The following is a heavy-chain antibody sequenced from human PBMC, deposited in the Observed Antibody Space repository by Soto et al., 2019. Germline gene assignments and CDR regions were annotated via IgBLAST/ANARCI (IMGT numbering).Heavy chain of an antibody. J-gene: IGHJ4*02. CDR2: ISGDGRFT. D-gene: IGHD2-21*01. CDR3: ARVGGGGGTFAY. V-gene: IGHV3-74*01. CDR1: GFTFSNYW. Sequence: EVQLVESGGGLVQPGGSLRLSCGASGFTFSNYWMHWVRQAPGEGLVWVSRISGDGRFTRFADSVKGRFTISRDNAKNRLHLQRDGLRVEDRGVYFFARVGGGGGTFAYWGQGALVTVPS.